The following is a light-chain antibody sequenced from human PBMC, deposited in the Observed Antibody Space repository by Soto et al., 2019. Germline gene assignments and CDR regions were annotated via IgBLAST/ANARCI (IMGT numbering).Light chain of an antibody. Sequence: QPVLTQPPSVSGAPGQRVTISCTGSSSNIGAGYDVHWYQQLPGTAPKLLIYGNNNRPSVVPDRFSGSKSDTSASLAITELQAEDEADYYCQSYDSSLSAYVFGPGTKLTVL. CDR3: QSYDSSLSAYV. CDR2: GNN. V-gene: IGLV1-40*01. J-gene: IGLJ1*01. CDR1: SSNIGAGYD.